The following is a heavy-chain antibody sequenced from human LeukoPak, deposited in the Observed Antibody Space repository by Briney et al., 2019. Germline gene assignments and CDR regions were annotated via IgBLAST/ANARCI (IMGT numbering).Heavy chain of an antibody. Sequence: PSETLSLTCTVSGGSISSSSYYWGWIRQPPGKELEWIGSIYYSGSTYYNPSLKSRVTISVDTSKNQFSVKLSSVTAADTAVYYCARSIRGYSSGWYYFDYWGQGTLITVSS. CDR2: IYYSGST. CDR3: ARSIRGYSSGWYYFDY. CDR1: GGSISSSSYY. J-gene: IGHJ4*02. V-gene: IGHV4-39*07. D-gene: IGHD6-19*01.